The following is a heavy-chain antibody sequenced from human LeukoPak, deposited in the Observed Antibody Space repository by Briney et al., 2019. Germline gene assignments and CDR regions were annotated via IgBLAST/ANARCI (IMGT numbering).Heavy chain of an antibody. D-gene: IGHD3-10*01. CDR1: GFTFSSYG. Sequence: PGGCLRLSCAASGFTFSSYGMSWVRQAPGKGLEWVSAIGGRDGSTYYADSVKGRFTISRDNSKNTLYVQMNSLRAEDTAVYYCAKGHYYGSGSLDYWGQGTLVTVSS. V-gene: IGHV3-23*01. CDR3: AKGHYYGSGSLDY. CDR2: IGGRDGST. J-gene: IGHJ4*02.